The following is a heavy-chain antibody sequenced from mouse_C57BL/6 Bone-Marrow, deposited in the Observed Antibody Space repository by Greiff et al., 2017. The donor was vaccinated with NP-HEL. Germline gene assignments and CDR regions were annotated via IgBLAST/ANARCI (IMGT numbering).Heavy chain of an antibody. Sequence: EVQLQESGGGLVKPGGSLKLSCAASGFTFSDYGMHWVRQAPEKGLEWVAYISSGSSTIYYADTVKGRFTISRDNAKNTLFLQMTSLRSEDTAMYYCAIKGYYAMDYWGQGTSVTVSS. CDR3: AIKGYYAMDY. J-gene: IGHJ4*01. CDR1: GFTFSDYG. V-gene: IGHV5-17*01. CDR2: ISSGSSTI.